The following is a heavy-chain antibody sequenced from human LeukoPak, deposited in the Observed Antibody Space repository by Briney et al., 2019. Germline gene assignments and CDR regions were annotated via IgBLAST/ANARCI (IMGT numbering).Heavy chain of an antibody. D-gene: IGHD6-13*01. Sequence: GASVKVSCKASGGTFSSYAISWVRQAPGQGLEWMGGIIPIFGTANYAQKFQGRVTITTDESTSTAYMELSSLRSEDTAMYYCARATAAGTASFDYWGQGTLVTVSS. J-gene: IGHJ4*02. V-gene: IGHV1-69*05. CDR3: ARATAAGTASFDY. CDR2: IIPIFGTA. CDR1: GGTFSSYA.